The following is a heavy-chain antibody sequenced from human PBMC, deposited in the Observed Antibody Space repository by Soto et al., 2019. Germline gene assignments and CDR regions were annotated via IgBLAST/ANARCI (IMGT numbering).Heavy chain of an antibody. CDR3: ARDRSSSSSSGYYYYGMDV. CDR2: IYYSGST. CDR1: GGSISSYY. V-gene: IGHV4-59*01. J-gene: IGHJ6*02. D-gene: IGHD6-6*01. Sequence: PSETLSLTCTVSGGSISSYYWSWIRQPPGKGLEWIGYIYYSGSTNYNPSLKSRVTISVDTSKNQFSLKLSSVTAADTAVYYCARDRSSSSSSGYYYYGMDVWGQGTTVTVPS.